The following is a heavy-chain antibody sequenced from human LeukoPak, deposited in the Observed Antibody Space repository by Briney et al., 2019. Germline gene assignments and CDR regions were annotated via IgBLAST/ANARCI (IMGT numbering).Heavy chain of an antibody. CDR2: IIPILGIV. V-gene: IGHV1-69*02. CDR3: ARAYDSSGYYDAFDI. CDR1: GGTFSSYT. J-gene: IGHJ3*02. D-gene: IGHD3-22*01. Sequence: SVRVSCKASGGTFSSYTLSWVRQAPGQGLEWMGRIIPILGIVNYAQQFQGRVTIIADKSTNTAYMELSSLRSEDTAVYYCARAYDSSGYYDAFDIWGQGTMVTVSS.